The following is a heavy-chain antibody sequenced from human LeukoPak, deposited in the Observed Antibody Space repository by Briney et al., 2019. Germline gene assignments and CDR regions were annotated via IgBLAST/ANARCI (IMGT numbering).Heavy chain of an antibody. V-gene: IGHV3-21*01. CDR3: GRAFPPLRTSSAGDL. Sequence: GGSLRLSCSASGFSFSDYDMNWVRQAPGKGLECVSAISGRSSHIYYGESVKGRFTISRDNAKNSLYLQMGSLGVEDTAVYYCGRAFPPLRTSSAGDLWGQGTLVIVSS. J-gene: IGHJ1*01. D-gene: IGHD3-16*01. CDR1: GFSFSDYD. CDR2: ISGRSSHI.